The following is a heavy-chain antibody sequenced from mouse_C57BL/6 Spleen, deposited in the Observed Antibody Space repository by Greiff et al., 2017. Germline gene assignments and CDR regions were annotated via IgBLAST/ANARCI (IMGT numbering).Heavy chain of an antibody. J-gene: IGHJ3*01. V-gene: IGHV5-17*01. CDR1: GFTFSDYG. CDR3: ERGPCYSNYPAWFAY. Sequence: EVKLVESGGGLVKPGGSLKLSCAASGFTFSDYGMHWVRQAPEKGLEWVAYISSGSSTIYYADTVKGRFTISRYNAKNTLFLQMTRLRSEETAMYYCERGPCYSNYPAWFAYWGQGTLVTVSA. D-gene: IGHD2-5*01. CDR2: ISSGSSTI.